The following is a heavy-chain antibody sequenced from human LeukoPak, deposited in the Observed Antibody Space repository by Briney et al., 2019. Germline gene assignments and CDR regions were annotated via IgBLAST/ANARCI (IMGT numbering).Heavy chain of an antibody. CDR1: GFTFDEHG. D-gene: IGHD6-19*01. Sequence: GGSLRLSCAASGFTFDEHGMSWVRQVPGKGLEWVSGINWNGGSTGYADSVKGRFTISRDNAKNSLYLQMNSLRAEDTELYYCAAGDRNGWYFDYWGQGTLVTVSS. CDR3: AAGDRNGWYFDY. V-gene: IGHV3-20*04. J-gene: IGHJ4*02. CDR2: INWNGGST.